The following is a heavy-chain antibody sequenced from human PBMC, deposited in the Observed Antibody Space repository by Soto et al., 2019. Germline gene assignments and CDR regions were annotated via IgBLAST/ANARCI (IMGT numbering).Heavy chain of an antibody. J-gene: IGHJ4*02. CDR2: IYYSGNT. V-gene: IGHV4-31*03. CDR1: GGSISRGCYY. D-gene: IGHD1-26*01. CDR3: ARGRVGATTDYFDY. Sequence: SETLSLTCSVSGGSISRGCYYWSWIRQHPGRGLEWIGYIYYSGNTYYNPSLKSRVTISVDTSKNQFSLKLSAVTAADTAVYYCARGRVGATTDYFDYWGQGTLVTVSS.